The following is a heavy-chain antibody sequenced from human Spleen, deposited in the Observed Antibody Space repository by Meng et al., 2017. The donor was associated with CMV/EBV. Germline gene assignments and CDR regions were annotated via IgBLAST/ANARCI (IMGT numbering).Heavy chain of an antibody. D-gene: IGHD5-24*01. CDR2: ISGSGGST. V-gene: IGHV3-23*01. CDR3: AKSSGGYNYYYGMDV. Sequence: GESLKISCAASGFTFSSYGMSWVRQAPGKGLEWVSVISGSGGSTYYADSVKGRFTISRDNSKNTLYLQMNSLRAEDTAVYYCAKSSGGYNYYYGMDVWGQGTTVTVSS. J-gene: IGHJ6*02. CDR1: GFTFSSYG.